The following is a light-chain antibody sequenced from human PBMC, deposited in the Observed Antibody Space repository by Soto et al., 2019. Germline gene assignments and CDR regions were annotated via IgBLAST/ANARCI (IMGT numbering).Light chain of an antibody. CDR3: CSXAGNSEV. CDR1: SGDVGSYNL. J-gene: IGLJ1*01. CDR2: EVA. Sequence: QSVLTQPASVSGSPGQSITIPCTGTSGDVGSYNLVSWYQQHPGKAPKLLIYEVAERPSGVSNRFSGSKSGSTASLTISGLQPDDEADYYCCSXAGNSEVFGTGTKVTVL. V-gene: IGLV2-23*02.